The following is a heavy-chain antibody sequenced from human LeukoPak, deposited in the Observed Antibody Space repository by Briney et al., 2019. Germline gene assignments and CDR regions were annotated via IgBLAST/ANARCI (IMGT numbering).Heavy chain of an antibody. CDR3: AKAVLIVVVPAATYY. V-gene: IGHV3-23*01. D-gene: IGHD2-2*01. CDR1: GFTFSSYA. CDR2: ISGSGGST. J-gene: IGHJ4*02. Sequence: GGSLRLSCAASGFTFSSYAMSWVRQAPGKGLEWVSAISGSGGSTYYADSVKGRFTISRDNSKNTLYLQMNSLRAEDTAVYYCAKAVLIVVVPAATYYWGQGTLVTVSS.